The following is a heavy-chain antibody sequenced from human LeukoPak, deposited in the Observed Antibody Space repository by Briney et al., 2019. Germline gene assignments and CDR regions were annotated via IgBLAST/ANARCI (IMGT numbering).Heavy chain of an antibody. Sequence: ASVKVSCKVSGYTLTELSMHWVRQARGKGLEWMGGFDPEDGETIYAQKFQGRVAMTEDTSTDTAYMELSSLRSEDTAVYYCATGLLTEYSSGWYWGQGTLVTVSS. V-gene: IGHV1-24*01. CDR3: ATGLLTEYSSGWY. D-gene: IGHD6-19*01. CDR1: GYTLTELS. J-gene: IGHJ4*02. CDR2: FDPEDGET.